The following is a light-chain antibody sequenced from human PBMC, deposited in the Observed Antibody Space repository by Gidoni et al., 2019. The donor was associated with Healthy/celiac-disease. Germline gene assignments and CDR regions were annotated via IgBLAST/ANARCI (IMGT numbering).Light chain of an antibody. CDR1: QSVSSN. V-gene: IGKV3-15*01. CDR3: QQYNNFGT. J-gene: IGKJ1*01. Sequence: EIVMTQSPATLSVSPGARATLSCRASQSVSSNFAWYQQKPGQAPRLLIYGASTRATGIPARFSGSGSGTEFTLTISSLQSEDFAVYYCQQYNNFGTFGQGTKVEIK. CDR2: GAS.